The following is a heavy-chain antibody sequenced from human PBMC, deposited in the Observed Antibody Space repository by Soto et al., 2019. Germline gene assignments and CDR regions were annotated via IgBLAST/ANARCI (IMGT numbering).Heavy chain of an antibody. CDR3: AKNLYGSGSYFFDI. CDR2: ISGSGDTT. D-gene: IGHD3-10*01. V-gene: IGHV3-23*01. CDR1: GLTFNRYA. Sequence: EVQLLESGGGLVQPGGSLRLSCAASGLTFNRYAMSWFRQAPGKGLEWVSAISGSGDTTYYADSVKGRFTISRDNSKNTLYLQMNSLRAEDTAVYYCAKNLYGSGSYFFDIWGQGTMVTVSS. J-gene: IGHJ3*02.